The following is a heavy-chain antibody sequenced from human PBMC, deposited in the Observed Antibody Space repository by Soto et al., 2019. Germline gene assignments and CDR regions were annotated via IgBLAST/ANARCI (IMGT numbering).Heavy chain of an antibody. CDR3: ARDIVVVVAATSGWLDP. Sequence: GGSLRLSCAASGFTFSSYSMNWVRQAPGKGLEWVSSISSSSSYIYYADSVKGRFTISRDNAKNSLYLQMNSLRAEDTAVYYCARDIVVVVAATSGWLDPWGQGTLVTVSS. J-gene: IGHJ5*02. V-gene: IGHV3-21*01. D-gene: IGHD2-15*01. CDR1: GFTFSSYS. CDR2: ISSSSSYI.